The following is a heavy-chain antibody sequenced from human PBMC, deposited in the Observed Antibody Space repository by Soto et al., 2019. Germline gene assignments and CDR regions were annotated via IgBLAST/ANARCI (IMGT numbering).Heavy chain of an antibody. CDR1: GFTFSTYG. Sequence: QVQLVESGGCGVQPGRYLRLSCAASGFTFSTYGMHWVRQAPGKGLEWVEVISYDGSSKDYTDSVKGRFTISRDNSKTTLYLQMNSLKGEDMAGYYCAKDQCSGYDRGVRGGDYWGQGTLVTVSS. D-gene: IGHD5-12*01. J-gene: IGHJ4*02. CDR3: AKDQCSGYDRGVRGGDY. V-gene: IGHV3-30*18. CDR2: ISYDGSSK.